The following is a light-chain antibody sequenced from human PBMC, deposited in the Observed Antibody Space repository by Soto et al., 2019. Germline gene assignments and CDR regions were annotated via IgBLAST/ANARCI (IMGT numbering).Light chain of an antibody. J-gene: IGKJ1*01. CDR3: QQYNNWPAA. CDR2: ATS. V-gene: IGKV3-15*01. Sequence: EIVMTQSPGTLSVSLGERATLSCRASQSVGSNLAWHQQKPGQAPRLLIYATSTRATGVPARFSGSGSGTEFTLTIGGLQSEDFAVYHGQQYNNWPAAFGQGTKVEIK. CDR1: QSVGSN.